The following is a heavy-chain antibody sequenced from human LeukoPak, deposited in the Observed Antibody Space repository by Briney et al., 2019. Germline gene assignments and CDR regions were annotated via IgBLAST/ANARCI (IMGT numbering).Heavy chain of an antibody. CDR3: AIGVSGSSANLFDP. J-gene: IGHJ5*02. Sequence: PSESLSLTCAVYGGSFSGYYWSWIRQPPGKGLEWIGEINHSGSTNYNPSLKSRVTISVDTSKNQSSLKLSSVTAADTAVYDCAIGVSGSSANLFDPCGQGTLVTLSS. CDR1: GGSFSGYY. D-gene: IGHD6-6*01. V-gene: IGHV4-34*01. CDR2: INHSGST.